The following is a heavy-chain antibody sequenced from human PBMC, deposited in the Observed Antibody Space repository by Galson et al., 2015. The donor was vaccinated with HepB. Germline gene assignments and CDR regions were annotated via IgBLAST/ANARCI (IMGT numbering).Heavy chain of an antibody. CDR1: GFTFSSYS. CDR3: ARDRGSAVTAMVTYFDY. D-gene: IGHD5-18*01. V-gene: IGHV3-48*01. J-gene: IGHJ4*02. CDR2: ISSSSSTI. Sequence: SLRLSCAASGFTFSSYSMNWVRQAPGKGLEWVSYISSSSSTIYYADSVEGRFTISRDNAKNSLYLQMNSLRAEDTAVYYCARDRGSAVTAMVTYFDYWGQGTLVTVSS.